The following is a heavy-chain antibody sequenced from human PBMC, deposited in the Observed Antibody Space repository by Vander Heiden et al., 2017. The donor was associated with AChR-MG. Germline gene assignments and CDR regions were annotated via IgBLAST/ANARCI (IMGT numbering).Heavy chain of an antibody. CDR3: ARDLKVQSRATPGGMDV. Sequence: EVQLVESGGGLVQPGGSLSLSCAASGFTFSSYWMSWVRQAPGKGLEWVANIKQDGSEKYYVDSVKGRVTISRDNAKNSLYLQMNSLRAEETAVYYCARDLKVQSRATPGGMDVWGQGTTVTVSS. J-gene: IGHJ6*02. CDR1: GFTFSSYW. V-gene: IGHV3-7*01. CDR2: IKQDGSEK. D-gene: IGHD6-6*01.